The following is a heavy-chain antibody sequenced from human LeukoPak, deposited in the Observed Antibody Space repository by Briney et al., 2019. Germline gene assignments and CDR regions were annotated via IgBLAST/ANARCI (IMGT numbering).Heavy chain of an antibody. CDR3: AIHGVYNWDDYAFDV. CDR2: IYYSGST. Sequence: SETLSLTCTVSGGSISGYAWSWIRQPPGKGLEWIGNIYYSGSTKYNPSLKSRVTVSVDTSKNLFSLRLSSVTAADTAVYYCAIHGVYNWDDYAFDVWGLGTMVTVSS. D-gene: IGHD1-1*01. J-gene: IGHJ3*01. V-gene: IGHV4-59*08. CDR1: GGSISGYA.